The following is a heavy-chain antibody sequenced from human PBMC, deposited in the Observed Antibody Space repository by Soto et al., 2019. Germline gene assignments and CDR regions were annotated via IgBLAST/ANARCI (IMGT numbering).Heavy chain of an antibody. CDR2: IYYSGST. CDR3: ARDTVTTQFDY. CDR1: GGSISSSSYY. D-gene: IGHD4-17*01. V-gene: IGHV4-39*02. Sequence: PSETLSLTCTVSGGSISSSSYYWGWIRQPPGKGLEWIGSIYYSGSTYYNPSLKSRVTISVDTSKNQFSLKLSSVTAADTAVYYCARDTVTTQFDYWGQGTLVTVSS. J-gene: IGHJ4*02.